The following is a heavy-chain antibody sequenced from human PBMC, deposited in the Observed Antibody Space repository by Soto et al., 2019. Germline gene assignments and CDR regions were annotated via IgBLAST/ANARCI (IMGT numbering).Heavy chain of an antibody. CDR1: GYTFTNYG. CDR3: ARSGAALTTHFDS. D-gene: IGHD4-17*01. J-gene: IGHJ4*02. V-gene: IGHV1-18*01. CDR2: INTYNGNT. Sequence: ASVKVSCKASGYTFTNYGISWVRQAPGQGLEWMGWINTYNGNTNHAQNLQGRVTMTTDTSTTTAYMELRSLRSDDTAMYYCARSGAALTTHFDSWGQGTLVTVSS.